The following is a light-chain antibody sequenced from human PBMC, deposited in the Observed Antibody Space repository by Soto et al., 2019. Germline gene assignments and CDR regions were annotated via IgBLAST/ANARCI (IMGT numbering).Light chain of an antibody. J-gene: IGKJ3*01. V-gene: IGKV1-39*01. CDR2: TVS. Sequence: DIQMTQSPSSLSASVGDRVTITCRASQNISIYLNWYQQKPGKAPKLLIYTVSNLQSGVPSRFSADGSGTDFTLTISILQPEDFATYYCQQSSSTPPFTFGPGTKVDIK. CDR1: QNISIY. CDR3: QQSSSTPPFT.